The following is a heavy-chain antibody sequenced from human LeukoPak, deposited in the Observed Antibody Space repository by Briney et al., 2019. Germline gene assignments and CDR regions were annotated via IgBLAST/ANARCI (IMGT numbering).Heavy chain of an antibody. CDR1: GFTFGDSD. J-gene: IGHJ4*02. D-gene: IGHD3-3*01. CDR2: IRSRNYGGKI. CDR3: SRAPNYDFWLDC. V-gene: IGHV3-49*04. Sequence: GRSLRLSCTGSGFTFGDSDINWVRQAPGKGLEWVGFIRSRNYGGKIEYAASVRGRFTISRDDSESIAYLQMNNLKSEDSAVYYCSRAPNYDFWLDCWGQGTLITVSS.